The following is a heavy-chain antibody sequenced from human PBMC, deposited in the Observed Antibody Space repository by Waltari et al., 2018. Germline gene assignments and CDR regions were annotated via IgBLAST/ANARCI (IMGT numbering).Heavy chain of an antibody. D-gene: IGHD6-13*01. CDR3: ARGRAADGQALCDY. Sequence: QVQVQQWGAGLLKPSETLSLTCAVYGGSFNSYYWTWIRQPPGEGLEGNGEINQSGSTKYNPSLKSRVTISVDPSKNQLSLEVNSVTAADTAVYYCARGRAADGQALCDYWGQGTLVTVSS. CDR1: GGSFNSYY. CDR2: INQSGST. J-gene: IGHJ4*02. V-gene: IGHV4-34*01.